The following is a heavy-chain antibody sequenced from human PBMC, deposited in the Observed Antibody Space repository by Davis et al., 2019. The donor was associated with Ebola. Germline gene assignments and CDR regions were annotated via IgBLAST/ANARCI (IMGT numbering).Heavy chain of an antibody. Sequence: PGGSLRLSCAASGFTFSSYGMHWVRQAPGKGLEWVAVISYDGSNKYYADSVKGRFTISRDNSQNTLYLQMHSLRAEDTAVYYCAREGGGWNDLVRYFDLWGRGTLVTVSS. CDR3: AREGGGWNDLVRYFDL. J-gene: IGHJ2*01. CDR1: GFTFSSYG. CDR2: ISYDGSNK. V-gene: IGHV3-30*12. D-gene: IGHD1-1*01.